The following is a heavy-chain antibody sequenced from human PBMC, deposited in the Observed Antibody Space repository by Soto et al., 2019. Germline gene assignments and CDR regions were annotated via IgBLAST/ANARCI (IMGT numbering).Heavy chain of an antibody. D-gene: IGHD3-9*01. CDR3: ARGLILTRYYPGDAFDI. CDR2: SYYSGRT. Sequence: QVQLQESGPGLVKPSETLSLTCTVSGGSISSYYWSWIRQPPGKGLEWIGYSYYSGRTNYNPSLKGRATISGDTSKNPFSLKLSSVTAADTAVYYCARGLILTRYYPGDAFDIWGQGTMVTVSS. CDR1: GGSISSYY. J-gene: IGHJ3*02. V-gene: IGHV4-59*08.